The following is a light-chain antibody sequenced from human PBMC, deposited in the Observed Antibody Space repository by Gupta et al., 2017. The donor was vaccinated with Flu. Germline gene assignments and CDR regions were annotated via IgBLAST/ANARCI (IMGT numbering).Light chain of an antibody. CDR3: QQDDNFSS. J-gene: IGKJ4*01. V-gene: IGKV1-33*01. CDR2: DSS. Sequence: SPSSLSASLGDRVTITCQASQDINTYLNWYQHKPGKAPKLLIYDSSKVDTGVPPRFSGSGSGTDFTLNINNLQPEDIATYCCQQDDNFSSFGGGTKVEIK. CDR1: QDINTY.